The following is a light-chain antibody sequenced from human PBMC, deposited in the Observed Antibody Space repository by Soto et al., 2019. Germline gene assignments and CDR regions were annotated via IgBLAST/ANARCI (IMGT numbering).Light chain of an antibody. Sequence: DIQMTQSPSSLSASVGDRVTITCQASQDISNYLNWYQQKPGKAPKLLIYDASNLETGVPSRVSGSGSGTDVTVHISSLQPEDIVTYYCKQYDNLPMYTGGQGTKLEIK. CDR3: KQYDNLPMYT. CDR2: DAS. V-gene: IGKV1-33*01. J-gene: IGKJ2*01. CDR1: QDISNY.